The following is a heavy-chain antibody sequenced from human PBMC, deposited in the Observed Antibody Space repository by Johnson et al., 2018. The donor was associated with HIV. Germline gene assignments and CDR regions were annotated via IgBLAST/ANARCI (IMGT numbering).Heavy chain of an antibody. CDR2: IYSGGST. V-gene: IGHV3-20*04. D-gene: IGHD3-10*01. Sequence: VQLVESGGGVVRPGGSLRLSCAASGFTFDDYGMSWVRQAPGKGLEWVSGIYSGGSTYYADSVKGRFIISRDSSKNTLYLQMNSLRVEDTAVYYCARALSRFGVSDAFDVWGQGTMVTVSS. CDR1: GFTFDDYG. CDR3: ARALSRFGVSDAFDV. J-gene: IGHJ3*01.